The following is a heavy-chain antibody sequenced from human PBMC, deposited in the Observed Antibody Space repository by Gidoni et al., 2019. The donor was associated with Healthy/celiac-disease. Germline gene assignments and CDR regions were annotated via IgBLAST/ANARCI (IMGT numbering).Heavy chain of an antibody. J-gene: IGHJ6*03. V-gene: IGHV3-15*01. CDR1: GFTFSNAW. CDR3: TTDSESTRPLWRHYYYYXMXV. D-gene: IGHD2-2*01. CDR2: IKSKTDGGTT. Sequence: EVQLVESGGGLVKPGGSLRLSCAASGFTFSNAWMSWVRQAPGKGLEWVGRIKSKTDGGTTDYAAPVKGRFTISRDDSKNTLYLQMNSLKTEDTAVYYCTTDSESTRPLWRHYYYYXMXVWGKGTTVTVSS.